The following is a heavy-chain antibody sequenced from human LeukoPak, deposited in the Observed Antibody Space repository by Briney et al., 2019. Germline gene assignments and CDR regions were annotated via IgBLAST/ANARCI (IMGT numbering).Heavy chain of an antibody. J-gene: IGHJ4*02. V-gene: IGHV4-59*08. D-gene: IGHD6-13*01. Sequence: PETLFLTCSVSGGSIISYYWSWIRQPPGKGLEWIGYIYSSGDTNYSPSLRSRVTMSVDTSKNQFSLKLSSVTAADTAVYYCARLSGYSSSWVDYWGQGTLVTVSS. CDR3: ARLSGYSSSWVDY. CDR1: GGSIISYY. CDR2: IYSSGDT.